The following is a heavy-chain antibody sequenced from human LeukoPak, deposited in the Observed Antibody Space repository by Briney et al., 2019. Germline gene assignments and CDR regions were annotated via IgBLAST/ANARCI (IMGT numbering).Heavy chain of an antibody. Sequence: GGSLRLSCAASGFTFNSYSMHWVRQAPGRGLEYVSAISSNGGSTYYANSVKGRFAISRDNSKNTLYLQMGSLRAEDTAVYYCARALKDLRRRIGGTTTFEYYYYMDVWGKGTTVIISS. V-gene: IGHV3-64*01. CDR3: ARALKDLRRRIGGTTTFEYYYYMDV. D-gene: IGHD1-26*01. J-gene: IGHJ6*03. CDR1: GFTFNSYS. CDR2: ISSNGGST.